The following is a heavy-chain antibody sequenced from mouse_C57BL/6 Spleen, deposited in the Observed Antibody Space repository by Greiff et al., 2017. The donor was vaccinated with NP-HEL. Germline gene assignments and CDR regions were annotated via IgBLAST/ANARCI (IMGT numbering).Heavy chain of an antibody. CDR2: ISNLAYSI. CDR3: ARHSSEGYFDV. Sequence: ELMLVESGGGLVQPGGSLKLSCAASGFTFSDYGMAWVRQAPRKGPEWVAFISNLAYSIYYADTVTGRFTISRESAKNTLYLEMSSLRSEDTAMYYCARHSSEGYFDVWGTGTTVTVSS. V-gene: IGHV5-15*01. CDR1: GFTFSDYG. D-gene: IGHD1-1*01. J-gene: IGHJ1*03.